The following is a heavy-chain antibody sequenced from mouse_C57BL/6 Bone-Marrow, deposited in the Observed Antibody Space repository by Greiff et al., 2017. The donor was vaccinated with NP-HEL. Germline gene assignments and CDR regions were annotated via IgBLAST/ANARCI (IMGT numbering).Heavy chain of an antibody. J-gene: IGHJ3*01. D-gene: IGHD3-1*01. V-gene: IGHV3-6*01. CDR2: ISYDGSN. Sequence: DVKLQESGPGLVKPSQSLSLTCSVTGYSITSGYYWNWIRQFPGNKLEWMGYISYDGSNNYNPSLKNRISITRDTSKNQFFLKLNSVTTEDTATYYCAREGAPEAWFAYWGQGTLVTVSA. CDR1: GYSITSGYY. CDR3: AREGAPEAWFAY.